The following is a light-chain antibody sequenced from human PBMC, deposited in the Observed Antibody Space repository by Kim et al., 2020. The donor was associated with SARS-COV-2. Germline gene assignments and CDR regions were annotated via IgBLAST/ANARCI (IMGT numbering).Light chain of an antibody. V-gene: IGLV3-1*01. Sequence: PGQTASITCSGYKLGDKYVSWYHQRPGQSPVVVIYQDNKRPSGIPERFSGSNSGNTATLTISGTQAMDEADYYCQAWDSSTHNYVFGTGTKVTVL. CDR3: QAWDSSTHNYV. CDR1: KLGDKY. CDR2: QDN. J-gene: IGLJ1*01.